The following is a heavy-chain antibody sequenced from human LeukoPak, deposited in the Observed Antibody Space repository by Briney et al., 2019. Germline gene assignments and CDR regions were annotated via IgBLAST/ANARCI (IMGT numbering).Heavy chain of an antibody. D-gene: IGHD3-3*01. J-gene: IGHJ5*02. CDR1: GFTFGDYA. CDR2: ISYDGSNK. V-gene: IGHV3-30*01. CDR3: ARDPKVGYDFWSGSNWFDP. Sequence: PGGSLRLSCTASGFTFGDYAMHWVRQAPGKGLEWVAVISYDGSNKYYADSVKGRFTISRDNSKNTLYLQMNSLRAEDTAVYYCARDPKVGYDFWSGSNWFDPWGQGTLVTVSS.